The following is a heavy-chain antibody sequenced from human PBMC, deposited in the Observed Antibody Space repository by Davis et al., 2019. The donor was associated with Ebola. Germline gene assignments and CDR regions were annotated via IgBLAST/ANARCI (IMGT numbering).Heavy chain of an antibody. CDR2: IIPIFGTA. J-gene: IGHJ4*02. D-gene: IGHD4-17*01. V-gene: IGHV1-69*13. CDR1: GGTFSSYA. Sequence: SVQISCKASGGTFSSYAISWVRQAAGQGLEWMGGIIPIFGTANYAQKFQGRVTITADESTSTAYMELSSLRSEDTAVYYCARDHGDYGTDYWGQGTLVTVSS. CDR3: ARDHGDYGTDY.